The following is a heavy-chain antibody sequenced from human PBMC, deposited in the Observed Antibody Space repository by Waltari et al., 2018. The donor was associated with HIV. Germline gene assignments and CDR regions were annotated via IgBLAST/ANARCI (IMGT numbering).Heavy chain of an antibody. CDR1: GFTFTSSA. CDR2: IFVGSGNA. D-gene: IGHD4-4*01. CDR3: AAPSDPTVTRGIFDY. J-gene: IGHJ4*02. V-gene: IGHV1-58*01. Sequence: QMQLVQSGPAVKKPGTSVKVSCKASGFTFTSSAVQWVRQAGGQRLEWIGWIFVGSGNANYAQKFQERVTITRDMSTSTAYMELSSLRSEDTAVYYCAAPSDPTVTRGIFDYWGQGTLVTVSS.